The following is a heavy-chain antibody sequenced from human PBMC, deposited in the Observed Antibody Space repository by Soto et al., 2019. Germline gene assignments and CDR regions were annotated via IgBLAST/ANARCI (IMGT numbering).Heavy chain of an antibody. CDR1: GYSFTSYY. D-gene: IGHD3-10*01. CDR3: ARGWRTYGNY. Sequence: QVQLVQSGAEVKKPGASVKISCKASGYSFTSYYMHWVRQAPGQGLEWVGLINPTADSTSYAQKFQGRVTLTWDTSTSTVYMEVSSLRSEDTAMYYCARGWRTYGNYWGQGTPVTVSS. J-gene: IGHJ4*02. V-gene: IGHV1-46*01. CDR2: INPTADST.